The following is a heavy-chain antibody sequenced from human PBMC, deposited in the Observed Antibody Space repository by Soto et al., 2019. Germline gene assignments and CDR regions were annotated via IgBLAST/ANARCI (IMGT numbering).Heavy chain of an antibody. CDR2: INAGNGNT. CDR1: GYTLTRYS. J-gene: IGHJ4*02. CDR3: AILGTYYFDNSDNYFDF. D-gene: IGHD3-22*01. V-gene: IGHV1-3*05. Sequence: QVQLVQSGAEEMKPGASVKVSCKASGYTLTRYSIHWVRQAPGQRLEWMGWINAGNGNTKFSQKFQGRVTITRDTSASTAYMELRGLRSEDTAVYYCAILGTYYFDNSDNYFDFWGQGTPVTVSS.